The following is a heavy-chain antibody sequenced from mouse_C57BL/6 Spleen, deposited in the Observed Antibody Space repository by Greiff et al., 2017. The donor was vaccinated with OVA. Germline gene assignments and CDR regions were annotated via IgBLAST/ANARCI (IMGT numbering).Heavy chain of an antibody. CDR3: ARELGREYFDY. CDR1: GYSITSGYY. Sequence: VQLKESGPGLVKPSQSLSLTCSVTGYSITSGYYWNWIRQFPGNKLEWMGYISYDGSNNYNPSLKNRISITRDTSKNQFFLKLNSVTTEDTATYYCARELGREYFDYWGQGTTLTVSS. D-gene: IGHD4-1*01. CDR2: ISYDGSN. J-gene: IGHJ2*01. V-gene: IGHV3-6*01.